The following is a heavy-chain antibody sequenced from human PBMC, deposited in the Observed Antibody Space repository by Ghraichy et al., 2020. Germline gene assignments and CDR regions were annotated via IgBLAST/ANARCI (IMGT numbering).Heavy chain of an antibody. J-gene: IGHJ3*02. V-gene: IGHV6-1*01. CDR1: SARLSTNSVA. CDR2: TYYTSKWYN. Sequence: SQTLSLTCALSSARLSTNSVAWNWIRHSASRGLEWLGRTYYTSKWYNDYAISVKGRITINPDTSENQFSLQLSSVIPEDTAIYYCARGRNSAFDIWAQGKMVIGSS. CDR3: ARGRNSAFDI. D-gene: IGHD4-23*01.